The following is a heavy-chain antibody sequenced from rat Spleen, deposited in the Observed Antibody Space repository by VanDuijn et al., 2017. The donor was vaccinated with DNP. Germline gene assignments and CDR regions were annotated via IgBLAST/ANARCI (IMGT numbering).Heavy chain of an antibody. J-gene: IGHJ1*01. CDR3: ARGLNYGGYNYYWYFDF. D-gene: IGHD1-11*01. CDR1: GHSITRNY. Sequence: EVQLQESGPGLVKSSQSLSLTCSVTGHSITRNYWAWIRKFPGNKMEWMGYINYSGTTGYNPSLKSRISITRDTSKNQFFLQLNSVTTEDTATYYCARGLNYGGYNYYWYFDFWGPGTMVTVSS. CDR2: INYSGTT. V-gene: IGHV3-1*01.